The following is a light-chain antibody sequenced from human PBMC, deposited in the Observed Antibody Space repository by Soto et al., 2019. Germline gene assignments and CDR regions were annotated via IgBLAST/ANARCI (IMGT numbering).Light chain of an antibody. J-gene: IGLJ2*01. CDR1: SSDIGGYNY. Sequence: QSALTQPASVSGSPGQSITISCTGSSSDIGGYNYVSWYQQHPGKAPKLMIYDVNNRPSGVSDRFSGSKSGSMASLTISGLQAEDEADYYCSSYSSSRNLLFGGGTKLTVL. CDR2: DVN. CDR3: SSYSSSRNLL. V-gene: IGLV2-14*03.